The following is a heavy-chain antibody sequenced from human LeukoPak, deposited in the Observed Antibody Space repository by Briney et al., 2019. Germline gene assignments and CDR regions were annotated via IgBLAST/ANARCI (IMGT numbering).Heavy chain of an antibody. J-gene: IGHJ4*02. D-gene: IGHD3-22*01. CDR1: GFTFSSYG. V-gene: IGHV3-30*18. Sequence: GGSLRLSCAASGFTFSSYGMHWVRQAPGKGLEWVAVISYDGSNKYYADSVKGRFTISRDNSKNTLYLQTNSLRAEDTAVYYCAKDLGSSGYLDYWGQGTLVTVSS. CDR2: ISYDGSNK. CDR3: AKDLGSSGYLDY.